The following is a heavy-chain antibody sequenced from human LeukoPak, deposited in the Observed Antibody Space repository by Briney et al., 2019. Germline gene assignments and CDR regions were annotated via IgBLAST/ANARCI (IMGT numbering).Heavy chain of an antibody. CDR3: AKDGGLWVSAHWGDS. CDR2: ITTGDGNT. V-gene: IGHV3-23*01. J-gene: IGHJ4*02. D-gene: IGHD7-27*01. CDR1: GFTFSNYA. Sequence: GGSLRLSCAGFGFTFSNYAMSWVRQAPGKGLKWVSTITTGDGNTYYADSVKGRFTVSRDDSKNTLYLQMNSLRAEDTAVYYCAKDGGLWVSAHWGDSWGRGTLVTVSS.